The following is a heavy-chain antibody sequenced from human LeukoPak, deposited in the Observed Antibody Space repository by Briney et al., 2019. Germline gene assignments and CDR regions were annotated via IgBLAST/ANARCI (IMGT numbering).Heavy chain of an antibody. V-gene: IGHV3-48*03. D-gene: IGHD6-13*01. CDR2: ICSSGNTI. CDR3: ARLRGAEGRAIAASDYIDY. Sequence: GGSLRLSCAASGFTFSSYDMNWVRQAPGKGLEWVSYICSSGNTISYGDSVKGRFTISRDNAKNSLFLQMNSLRAEDTAVYYCARLRGAEGRAIAASDYIDYWGQGTLVTVSS. CDR1: GFTFSSYD. J-gene: IGHJ4*02.